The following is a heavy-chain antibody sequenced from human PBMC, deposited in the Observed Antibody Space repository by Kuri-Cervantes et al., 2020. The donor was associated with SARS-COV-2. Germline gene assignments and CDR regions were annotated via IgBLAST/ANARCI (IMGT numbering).Heavy chain of an antibody. J-gene: IGHJ4*02. D-gene: IGHD3-3*01. V-gene: IGHV3-15*07. CDR2: IKSKTDGGTT. Sequence: GESLKISCAASGFSFSNAWMNWVRQAPGKGLEWVGRIKSKTDGGTTDYAAPVKGRFTISRDDSKNTLYLQMNSLKTEDTAVYYCTARGYYDFWSGCYTPYWGQGTLVTVSS. CDR3: TARGYYDFWSGCYTPY. CDR1: GFSFSNAW.